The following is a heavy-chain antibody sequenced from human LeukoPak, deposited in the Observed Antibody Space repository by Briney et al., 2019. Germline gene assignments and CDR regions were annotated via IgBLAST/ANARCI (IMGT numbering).Heavy chain of an antibody. Sequence: GASVKVSCKASGYTLTGYYMHWVRQAPGQGLEWMGRINPNSGGTNYAQKFQGRVTMTRDTSISTAYMELSRLRSDDTAVYYCARDRVVVVPAVTKSGRFDPWGQGTLVTVSS. J-gene: IGHJ5*02. D-gene: IGHD2-2*01. V-gene: IGHV1-2*06. CDR1: GYTLTGYY. CDR3: ARDRVVVVPAVTKSGRFDP. CDR2: INPNSGGT.